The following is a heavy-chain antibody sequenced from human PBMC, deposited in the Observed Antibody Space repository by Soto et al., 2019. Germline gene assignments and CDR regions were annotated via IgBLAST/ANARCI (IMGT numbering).Heavy chain of an antibody. J-gene: IGHJ6*02. V-gene: IGHV3-33*08. CDR3: ARDLYEGDYYDSSGYLYGMDV. Sequence: QVQLVESGGGVVQPGRSLRLSCAASGFTFSSYAMHWVRQAPGKGLEWVAVIWYDGSNKYYADSVKGRFTISRDNSKNTLYLQMTSLRAEDTAVYYCARDLYEGDYYDSSGYLYGMDVWGQGTTVTVSS. CDR2: IWYDGSNK. CDR1: GFTFSSYA. D-gene: IGHD3-22*01.